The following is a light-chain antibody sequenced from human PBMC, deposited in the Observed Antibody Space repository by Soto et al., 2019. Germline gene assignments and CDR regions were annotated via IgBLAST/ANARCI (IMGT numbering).Light chain of an antibody. CDR3: QQANSCPLA. CDR2: AAS. V-gene: IGKV1-12*01. CDR1: QGIASW. J-gene: IGKJ4*02. Sequence: DIQMTQSPSSLSASVGDRVTITCRASQGIASWLAWYQQKPGKAPKVLIYAASNLQSGVPSRFSASGSGTDFSLTNTSLRPEDFPTYYCQQANSCPLAFGGGTKVEI.